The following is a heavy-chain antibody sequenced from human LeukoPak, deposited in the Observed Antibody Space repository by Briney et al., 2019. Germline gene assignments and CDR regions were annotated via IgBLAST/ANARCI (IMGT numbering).Heavy chain of an antibody. CDR2: MNPNSGNT. Sequence: ASVKVSCTASGYTFTSYDINWVRQATGQGLEWMGWMNPNSGNTGYAQKFQGRVTMTRNTSISTAYMELSSLRSEDTAVYYCARGTRYSSSWIEGGDYWGQGTLVTVSS. CDR3: ARGTRYSSSWIEGGDY. J-gene: IGHJ4*02. CDR1: GYTFTSYD. D-gene: IGHD6-13*01. V-gene: IGHV1-8*01.